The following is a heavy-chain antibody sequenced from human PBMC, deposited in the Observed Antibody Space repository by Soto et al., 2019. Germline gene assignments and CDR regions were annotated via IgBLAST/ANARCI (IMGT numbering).Heavy chain of an antibody. Sequence: SETLSLTCSVSGGSISSYYWSWIRQPPGKGLEWIGYIYYTGSTNSNLSLKSRATISLDTSKNQFSLRLTSVTAADTAVYYCARGDILTSDYWGQGTLVTV. V-gene: IGHV4-59*01. CDR1: GGSISSYY. J-gene: IGHJ4*02. CDR2: IYYTGST. D-gene: IGHD3-9*01. CDR3: ARGDILTSDY.